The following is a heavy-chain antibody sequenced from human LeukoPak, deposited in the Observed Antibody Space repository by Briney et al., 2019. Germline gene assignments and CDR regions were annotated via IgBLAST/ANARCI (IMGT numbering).Heavy chain of an antibody. CDR3: SRESGPYSPFGH. CDR2: ISLSGYT. D-gene: IGHD1-26*01. CDR1: GGSITTTNY. Sequence: SGTLSLTCGVSGGSITTTNYWSLVRQSPGRGLEGIGEISLSGYTGFNPSLRGRVTMSLDESKNHLSLTLTSVTAADTAIYYCSRESGPYSPFGHWGQGILVTVTT. V-gene: IGHV4-4*02. J-gene: IGHJ4*02.